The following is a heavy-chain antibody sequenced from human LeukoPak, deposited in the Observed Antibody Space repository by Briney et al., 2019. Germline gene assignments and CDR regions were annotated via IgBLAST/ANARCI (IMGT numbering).Heavy chain of an antibody. V-gene: IGHV3-49*03. CDR3: TRGLGYTYGWSN. D-gene: IGHD5-18*01. CDR2: IKRTPDGGTT. J-gene: IGHJ4*02. Sequence: PGGSLRLSCTTSGLTFGAHGMSWFRQAPGKGLEWVAFIKRTPDGGTTEYAASVKGRFTISRDDSKSIAYLQMNSLKTEDAGLYYCTRGLGYTYGWSNWGQGTLVTVSS. CDR1: GLTFGAHG.